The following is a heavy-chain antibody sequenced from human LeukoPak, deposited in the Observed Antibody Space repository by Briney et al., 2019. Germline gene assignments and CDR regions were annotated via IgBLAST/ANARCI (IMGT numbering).Heavy chain of an antibody. CDR2: VSGSNNYI. CDR1: GFTFSSYS. D-gene: IGHD3-22*01. Sequence: GGSLRLSCVASGFTFSSYSMNWVRQAPGKEPEWVSSVSGSNNYIYYADSVRGRFTISRDNARNSLYLQMNSLRAEDTAVYYCVRDRDNSGYYFDTGAFDAFDIWGQGTMVTVSS. V-gene: IGHV3-21*01. J-gene: IGHJ3*02. CDR3: VRDRDNSGYYFDTGAFDAFDI.